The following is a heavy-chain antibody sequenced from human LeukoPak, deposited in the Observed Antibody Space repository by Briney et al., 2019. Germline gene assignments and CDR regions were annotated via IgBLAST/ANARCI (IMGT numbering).Heavy chain of an antibody. CDR2: IYYSGST. CDR1: GGSVSSSSSY. D-gene: IGHD3-10*01. V-gene: IGHV4-61*01. J-gene: IGHJ4*02. Sequence: PSETLSLTCPVSGGSVSSSSSYWSWIRQPPGKGLEWIGYIYYSGSTNYNPSLKSRVTISVDTSKNQFSLKLSSVTAADTAVYYCARASSYYYGSGSPDDYWGQGTLVTVSS. CDR3: ARASSYYYGSGSPDDY.